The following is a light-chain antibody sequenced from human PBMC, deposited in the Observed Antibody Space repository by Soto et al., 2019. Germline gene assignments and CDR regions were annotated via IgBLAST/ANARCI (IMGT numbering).Light chain of an antibody. CDR1: QSVSGTY. V-gene: IGKV3-20*01. CDR3: QQYGSFPRT. J-gene: IGKJ1*01. CDR2: GIS. Sequence: EIVLTQSPGTLSLSPGERASLSCRASQSVSGTYLAWYQQKPGQGPRLLIYGISSRSTGIPDRFSGSGSGTDFTLTISRLEPEDFAVYYCQQYGSFPRTFGQGTKVEVK.